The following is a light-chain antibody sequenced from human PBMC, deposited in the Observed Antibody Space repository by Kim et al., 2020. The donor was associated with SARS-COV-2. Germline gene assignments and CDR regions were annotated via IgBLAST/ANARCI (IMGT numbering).Light chain of an antibody. Sequence: EIVLTQSPATLSLSPGERATLSCRASQGVSTFLAWYQQKPGQAPRLLIHDASNRANGIPARFSGSGSGTDFTLTISSLEPGDFAVYYYQQRISCPFTFGAGTKVDIK. CDR2: DAS. CDR1: QGVSTF. V-gene: IGKV3-11*01. CDR3: QQRISCPFT. J-gene: IGKJ3*01.